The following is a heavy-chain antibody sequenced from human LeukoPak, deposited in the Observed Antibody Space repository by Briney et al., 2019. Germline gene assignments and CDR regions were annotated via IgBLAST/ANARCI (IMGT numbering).Heavy chain of an antibody. CDR1: GFTFSDYY. CDR3: GRDRSAPYYDLDY. V-gene: IGHV3-11*06. D-gene: IGHD2/OR15-2a*01. CDR2: ISSSSSYT. J-gene: IGHJ4*02. Sequence: GGSLRLSCAASGFTFSDYYMSWIRQAPGKGLEWVSYISSSSSYTSYADSVKGRFTISRDNAKNTLYLQMNSLRAEDTAVYYCGRDRSAPYYDLDYWGQGTLVTVSS.